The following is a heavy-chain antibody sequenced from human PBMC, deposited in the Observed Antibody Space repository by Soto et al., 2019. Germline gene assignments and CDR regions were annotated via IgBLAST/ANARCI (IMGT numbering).Heavy chain of an antibody. D-gene: IGHD6-13*01. CDR2: IRSSTTV. J-gene: IGHJ4*02. V-gene: IGHV3-48*02. CDR1: GFSFSDFS. CDR3: ARDLSWDFAH. Sequence: DVQLVESGGGLVQPGGSLRLSCAASGFSFSDFSMNWVRQAPGKGLEWISYIRSSTTVSYADSVKGRFTISRDNAKNSLFLQMNSLRDQDTAVYYCARDLSWDFAHWGQGALVTVSS.